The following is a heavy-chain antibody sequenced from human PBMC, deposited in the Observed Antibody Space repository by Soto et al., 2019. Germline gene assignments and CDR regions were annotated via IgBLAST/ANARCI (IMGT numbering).Heavy chain of an antibody. CDR3: ARLGVIRRWFFHLSSEKYYFDY. CDR2: INHSGST. Sequence: SETLSLTCAVSGGSISSGGYSWSWLRQPPGKGLEWIGEINHSGSTNYNPSLKSRVTISVDTSKNQFSLKLSSVTAADTAVYYCARLGVIRRWFFHLSSEKYYFDYWGQGTLVTVSS. CDR1: GGSISSGGYS. V-gene: IGHV4-30-2*01. J-gene: IGHJ4*02. D-gene: IGHD3-22*01.